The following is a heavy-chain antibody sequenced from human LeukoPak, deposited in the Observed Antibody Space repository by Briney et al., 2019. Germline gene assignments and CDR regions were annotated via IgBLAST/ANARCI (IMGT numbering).Heavy chain of an antibody. CDR1: GFTFSSYA. Sequence: GGSLRLSCAASGFTFSSYAMSWVRQAPGKGLEWVSAISGSGGSTYYADSVKGRFTISRDNAKNSLYLQMNSLRAEDTAVYYCAREESIAARLYGYWGQGTLVTVSS. CDR3: AREESIAARLYGY. V-gene: IGHV3-23*01. J-gene: IGHJ4*02. CDR2: ISGSGGST. D-gene: IGHD6-6*01.